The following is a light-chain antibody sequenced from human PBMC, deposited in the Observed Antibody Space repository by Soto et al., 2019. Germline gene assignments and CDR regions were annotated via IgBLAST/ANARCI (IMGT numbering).Light chain of an antibody. J-gene: IGKJ3*01. V-gene: IGKV1-27*01. CDR3: QEYYSPPFT. CDR2: AAS. Sequence: DIQMTQSPSSLSASVGDRVTITCRASQGISSSLAWYQHKPGKVPELLIYAASTLHSGVPSRFSGSGSGTDLTLTISSLQPEDVATYYCQEYYSPPFTFGPGTKVNFK. CDR1: QGISSS.